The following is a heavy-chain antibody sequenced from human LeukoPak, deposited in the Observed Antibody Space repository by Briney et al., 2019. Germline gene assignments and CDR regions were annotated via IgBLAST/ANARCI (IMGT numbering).Heavy chain of an antibody. D-gene: IGHD2-15*01. J-gene: IGHJ4*02. V-gene: IGHV3-23*01. Sequence: PGGSLRLSCAASGFTFSSYAMSWVRQAPGKGLEWVSAMSGSSGSTYYADSVKGRFTISRDNFKNTLYLQMNSLRAEDSALYYCAKVSEGSCDFLDYWGQATLLTIAS. CDR1: GFTFSSYA. CDR2: MSGSSGST. CDR3: AKVSEGSCDFLDY.